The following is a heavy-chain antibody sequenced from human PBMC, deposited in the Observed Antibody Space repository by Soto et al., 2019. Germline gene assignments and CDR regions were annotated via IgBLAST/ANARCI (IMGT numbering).Heavy chain of an antibody. CDR3: AHSQLTTAANAFDV. V-gene: IGHV2-5*02. J-gene: IGHJ3*01. CDR2: IYWDDDR. D-gene: IGHD1-1*01. Sequence: QITLKESGPTLVKPTQALTLTCSFSGFSLTTLGVGVGWVRQPPGEALEWLALIYWDDDRQYSPSLKTRLTITNDTSKNPVVLTMTNMDPVDTGTYYCAHSQLTTAANAFDVWGQGTMVTVSS. CDR1: GFSLTTLGVG.